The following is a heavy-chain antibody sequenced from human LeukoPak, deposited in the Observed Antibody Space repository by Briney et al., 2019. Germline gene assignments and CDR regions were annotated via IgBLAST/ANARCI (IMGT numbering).Heavy chain of an antibody. D-gene: IGHD4-17*01. J-gene: IGHJ6*03. CDR2: TYYRSKWYN. V-gene: IGHV6-1*01. Sequence: SQTLSLTCAISGDSVSSNSATWNWMRQSPSRGLEWLGRTYYRSKWYNDYAVSVRSRITIIPDTSKNQLSLQLNSVTPEDTAVYYCGRGSLDYEVLDYYYYMDVWGKGTTVTVSS. CDR1: GDSVSSNSAT. CDR3: GRGSLDYEVLDYYYYMDV.